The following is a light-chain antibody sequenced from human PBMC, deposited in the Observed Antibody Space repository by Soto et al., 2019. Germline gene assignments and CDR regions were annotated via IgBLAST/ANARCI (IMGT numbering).Light chain of an antibody. CDR3: QQICRSPPS. Sequence: DIQMTQSPSSLSASVGDRVTITCRASQSISRYLNWYQQKPGKAPKLLIYTASTLQSGVPSRLSGSGSETAFALTISSLPPEDFTTYLCQQICRSPPSFDQVTKMEIK. CDR2: TAS. V-gene: IGKV1-39*01. J-gene: IGKJ2*01. CDR1: QSISRY.